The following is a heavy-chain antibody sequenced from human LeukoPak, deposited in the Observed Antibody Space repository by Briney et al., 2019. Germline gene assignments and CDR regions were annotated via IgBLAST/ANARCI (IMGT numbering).Heavy chain of an antibody. J-gene: IGHJ6*02. Sequence: SVKVSCKASGGTFSSYAISWVRQAPGQGLEWMGRILPVVGIANYAQKFQGRVTITADKSTSTAYMELSSLRSEDTAVYYCATPGYCSSTSCYRGYYYYGMDVWGQGTTVTVSS. CDR2: ILPVVGIA. CDR1: GGTFSSYA. CDR3: ATPGYCSSTSCYRGYYYYGMDV. D-gene: IGHD2-2*02. V-gene: IGHV1-69*04.